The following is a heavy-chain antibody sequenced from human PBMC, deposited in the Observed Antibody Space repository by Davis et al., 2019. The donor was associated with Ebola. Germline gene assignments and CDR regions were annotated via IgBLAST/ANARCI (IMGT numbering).Heavy chain of an antibody. V-gene: IGHV3-7*03. CDR1: GFTFSSYW. J-gene: IGHJ4*02. CDR2: INQDGSEK. D-gene: IGHD5-24*01. Sequence: GGSLRLSCAASGFTFSSYWMSWVRQTSGKRLEWVATINQDGSEKSLVGSVKGRFTISRDNVEDSLFLQMNTLRAEDTAVYYCAKYLGGMTTNRRTFDSWGQGTLVTVSS. CDR3: AKYLGGMTTNRRTFDS.